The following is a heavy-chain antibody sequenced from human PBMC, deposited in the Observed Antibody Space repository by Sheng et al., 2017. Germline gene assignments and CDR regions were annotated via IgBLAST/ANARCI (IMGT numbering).Heavy chain of an antibody. Sequence: EVQLVESGGGLVQVGGSLRLACAASGFTFRTYWMHWVRQAPGKGLVWVSRINTDGSVTSYADSVKDRFIISRDNAKNTVSLQMNSLRAEDTGVYYCGRGDLRFPWTYYMDVWGKGTTVTVSS. CDR2: INTDGSVT. J-gene: IGHJ6*03. D-gene: IGHD3-3*01. CDR3: GRGDLRFPWTYYMDV. CDR1: GFTFRTYW. V-gene: IGHV3-74*01.